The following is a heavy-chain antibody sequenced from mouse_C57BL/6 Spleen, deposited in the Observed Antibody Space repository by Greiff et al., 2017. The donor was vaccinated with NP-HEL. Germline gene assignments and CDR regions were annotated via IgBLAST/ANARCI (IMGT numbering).Heavy chain of an antibody. CDR2: IDPSDSYT. CDR3: ARSYYGSSSDY. V-gene: IGHV1-59*01. J-gene: IGHJ2*01. D-gene: IGHD1-1*01. CDR1: GYTFTSYW. Sequence: QVQLQQPGAELVRPGTSVKLSCKASGYTFTSYWMHWVKQRPGQGLEWIGVIDPSDSYTNYNQKFKGKATLTVDTSSSTAYMQLSSLTSEDSAVYYCARSYYGSSSDYWGQGTTLTVSS.